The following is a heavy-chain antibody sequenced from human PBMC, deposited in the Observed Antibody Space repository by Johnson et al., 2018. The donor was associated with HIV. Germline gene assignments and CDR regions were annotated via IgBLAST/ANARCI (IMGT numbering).Heavy chain of an antibody. V-gene: IGHV3-66*01. CDR2: IYSGGST. CDR3: ATVSPTLTTNAFYI. J-gene: IGHJ3*02. Sequence: MQLVESGGGVVQPGRSLRLSCAASGFTVSSNYMSWVRQAPGKGLEWVSVIYSGGSTYYADSVKGRFTISRDNSKNTLYLQMNSLRAEDTAVYYCATVSPTLTTNAFYIGGQGTMVTVSS. CDR1: GFTVSSNY. D-gene: IGHD4-17*01.